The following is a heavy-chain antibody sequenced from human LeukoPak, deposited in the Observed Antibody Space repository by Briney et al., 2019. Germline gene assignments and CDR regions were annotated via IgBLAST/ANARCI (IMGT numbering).Heavy chain of an antibody. V-gene: IGHV4-61*01. CDR3: ARDQDWDLQSLRYFDY. CDR2: MYYSGST. J-gene: IGHJ4*02. Sequence: SETLSLTCTVSGGSVSSGSYYWSWIRLPSGKGMEWIGYMYYSGSTNYNPSLESRVTISVDTSKNQFSLKLSSVTAADTAVYYCARDQDWDLQSLRYFDYWGQGTLVTVSS. D-gene: IGHD1-26*01. CDR1: GGSVSSGSYY.